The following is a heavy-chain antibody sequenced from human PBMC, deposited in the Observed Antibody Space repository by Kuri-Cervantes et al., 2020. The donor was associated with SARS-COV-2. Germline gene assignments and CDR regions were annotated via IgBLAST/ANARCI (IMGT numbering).Heavy chain of an antibody. Sequence: VKVSCKASGDSFTYRFLHWVRQAPGQAPEWMGWITPFNGNTKYAQKFQDRLTITRDRPMNTAYMELSNLRYEDTAMYYCARSGPGAISREDGALDIWGQGTMVTVSS. CDR2: ITPFNGNT. V-gene: IGHV1-45*02. CDR3: ARSGPGAISREDGALDI. J-gene: IGHJ3*02. CDR1: GDSFTYRF. D-gene: IGHD4/OR15-4a*01.